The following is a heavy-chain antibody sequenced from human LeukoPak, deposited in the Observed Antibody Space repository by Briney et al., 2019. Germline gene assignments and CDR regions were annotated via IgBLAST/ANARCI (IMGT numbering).Heavy chain of an antibody. V-gene: IGHV1-18*01. D-gene: IGHD3-22*01. CDR2: ISDYNGNT. CDR1: GYIFPSYG. J-gene: IGHJ4*02. CDR3: ARDRTWGQYYYDSSGYYY. Sequence: ASVKVSCKACGYIFPSYGISWVRQARGRGLEVMGWISDYNGNTNYAQKLQGRVSMTADSSTSTAHMELRSLRSDDTAVYYCARDRTWGQYYYDSSGYYYWGPETLVTVSS.